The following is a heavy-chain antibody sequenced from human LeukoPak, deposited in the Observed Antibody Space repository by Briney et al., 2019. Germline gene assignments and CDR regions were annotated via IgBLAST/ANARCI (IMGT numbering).Heavy chain of an antibody. CDR2: INHSGST. V-gene: IGHV4-34*01. Sequence: PSETLSLTCAVYGGSFSGYYWSWIRQPPGKGLEWIGEINHSGSTNYNPSLKSRVTISVDTSKNQFSLKLSSVTAADTAVYYCARPRSSTILDAFDIWGQGTMVTVSS. CDR1: GGSFSGYY. D-gene: IGHD2-2*01. CDR3: ARPRSSTILDAFDI. J-gene: IGHJ3*02.